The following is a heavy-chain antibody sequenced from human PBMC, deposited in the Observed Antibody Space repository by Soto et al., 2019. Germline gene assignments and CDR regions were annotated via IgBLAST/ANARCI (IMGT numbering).Heavy chain of an antibody. J-gene: IGHJ6*02. V-gene: IGHV4-39*01. CDR2: FYYSGST. CDR1: GGSISSGTYS. Sequence: SETLSLTCTVSGGSISSGTYSWGWIRQPPGKGLEWIVTFYYSGSTYYNPSLKSRVTISVDTSKNQFSLKVSSVTAADTAVYYCARLGGYCTTSCYGYYAMDVWGQGTTVT. D-gene: IGHD2-8*01. CDR3: ARLGGYCTTSCYGYYAMDV.